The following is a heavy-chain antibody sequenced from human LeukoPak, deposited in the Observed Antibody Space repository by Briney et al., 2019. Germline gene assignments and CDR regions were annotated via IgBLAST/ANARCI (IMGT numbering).Heavy chain of an antibody. D-gene: IGHD2-21*01. V-gene: IGHV3-23*01. J-gene: IGHJ5*02. CDR2: ISGSGGST. CDR3: AKDPHIVVVIATVPVAA. Sequence: QTGGSLRLSCAASGFTFSSYAMSWVRQAPGKGLEWVSAISGSGGSTYYADSVKGRFTISRDNSKNTLYLQMNSLRAEDTAVYYCAKDPHIVVVIATVPVAAWGQGTLVTVSS. CDR1: GFTFSSYA.